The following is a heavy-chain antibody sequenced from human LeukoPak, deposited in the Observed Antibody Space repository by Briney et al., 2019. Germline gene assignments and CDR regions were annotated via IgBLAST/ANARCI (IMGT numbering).Heavy chain of an antibody. CDR2: IIPIFGTA. V-gene: IGHV1-69*05. CDR3: ARGYYYDSSGYFAY. Sequence: SVKVSCKASGGTFSSYAISWVRQAPGQGLEWMGGIIPIFGTANYAQKFQGRVTITTDKSTSTAYMELSSLRSADTAVYYCARGYYYDSSGYFAYWGQGTLVTVSS. CDR1: GGTFSSYA. D-gene: IGHD3-22*01. J-gene: IGHJ4*02.